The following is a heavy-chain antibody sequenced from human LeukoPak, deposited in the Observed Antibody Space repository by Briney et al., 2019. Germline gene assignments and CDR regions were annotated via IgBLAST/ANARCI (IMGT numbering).Heavy chain of an antibody. V-gene: IGHV1-18*01. J-gene: IGHJ4*02. D-gene: IGHD5-24*01. CDR2: ISAYNGNT. CDR3: ARDTRRWPQFGRVAPTFDY. CDR1: GYTFTSYG. Sequence: ASVKVPCKASGYTFTSYGISWVRQAPGQGLEWMGWISAYNGNTNYAQKLQGRVTMTTDTSTSTAYMELRSLRSDDTAVYYCARDTRRWPQFGRVAPTFDYWGQGTLVTVSS.